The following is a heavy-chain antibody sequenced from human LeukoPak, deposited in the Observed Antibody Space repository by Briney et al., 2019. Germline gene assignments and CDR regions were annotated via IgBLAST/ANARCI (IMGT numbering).Heavy chain of an antibody. J-gene: IGHJ4*02. Sequence: PGGSLRLSCAASGFTFSQTWMTWVRQAPGKGLEWVGQIQSRTDGGTTDYAAPVKGRFTISRDDSKITLYLQMNSLKTDDTAVYFCAINDYDDYIPDSWGQGTLVTVSS. CDR3: AINDYDDYIPDS. V-gene: IGHV3-15*01. CDR2: IQSRTDGGTT. CDR1: GFTFSQTW. D-gene: IGHD4-17*01.